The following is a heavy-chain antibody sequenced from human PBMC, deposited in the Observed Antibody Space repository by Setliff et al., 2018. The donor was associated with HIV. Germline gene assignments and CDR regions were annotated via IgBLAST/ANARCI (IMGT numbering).Heavy chain of an antibody. V-gene: IGHV1-18*01. D-gene: IGHD6-6*01. CDR2: ISAYNGNT. J-gene: IGHJ4*02. CDR1: GYTFTSYG. CDR3: ARDWAYSSSENYFDY. Sequence: GASVKVSCKASGYTFTSYGISWVRQAPGQGLEWMGWISAYNGNTNYAQKLQGRVTMTTDTSTSTAYMELRSLRSDDTAVYYCARDWAYSSSENYFDYWGQGTLVTVS.